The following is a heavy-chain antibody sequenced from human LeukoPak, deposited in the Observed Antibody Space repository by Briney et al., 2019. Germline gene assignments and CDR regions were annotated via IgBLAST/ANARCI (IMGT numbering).Heavy chain of an antibody. J-gene: IGHJ4*02. CDR1: GFTFSSFS. V-gene: IGHV3-64D*06. Sequence: GGSLRLACSASGFTFSSFSRQWVRQAPGKGLEYVLTISSNGGNIYYADSVKGRFTISRDNSKNTLHLQLSSLRPDDTAVYYCVREWYSAMYWGQGTLVTVSS. CDR2: ISSNGGNI. CDR3: VREWYSAMY. D-gene: IGHD1-1*01.